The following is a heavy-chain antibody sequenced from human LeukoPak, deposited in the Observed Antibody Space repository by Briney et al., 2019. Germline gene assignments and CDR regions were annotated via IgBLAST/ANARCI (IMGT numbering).Heavy chain of an antibody. CDR1: GFTVSSNY. Sequence: GGSLRLSCAASGFTVSSNYMSWVRQAPGKGLEWVSDIYSDGTTYYADSVKGRFTISRDNAKNTLYLQMKTLRADDTAVYYCARGDCTNTRFKSSPFDYWGKGTLVTVSS. D-gene: IGHD2-8*01. J-gene: IGHJ4*02. CDR2: IYSDGTT. V-gene: IGHV3-53*01. CDR3: ARGDCTNTRFKSSPFDY.